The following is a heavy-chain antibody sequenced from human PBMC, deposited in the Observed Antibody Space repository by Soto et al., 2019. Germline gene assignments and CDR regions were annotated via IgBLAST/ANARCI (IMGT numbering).Heavy chain of an antibody. CDR2: ISYDGSNK. D-gene: IGHD6-13*01. J-gene: IGHJ4*02. Sequence: PGGSLRLSCAASGFTFSSYGMHWVRQAPGKGLEWVAVISYDGSNKYYADSVKGRFTISRDNSKNTLYLQMNSLRAEDTAVYYCAKDSTWSIAAAGDLDYWGQGTLVTVSS. CDR1: GFTFSSYG. CDR3: AKDSTWSIAAAGDLDY. V-gene: IGHV3-30*18.